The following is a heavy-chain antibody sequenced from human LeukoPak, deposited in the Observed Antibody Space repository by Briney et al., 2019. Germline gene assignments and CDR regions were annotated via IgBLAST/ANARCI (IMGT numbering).Heavy chain of an antibody. J-gene: IGHJ4*02. CDR2: ITKTGNSK. V-gene: IGHV3-48*03. CDR3: VREGSLDDFDY. D-gene: IGHD3-9*01. Sequence: PGGSLRLSCVAPGFTFSNYEMNWVRQAPGKGPEWVSYITKTGNSKYYADSVKGRFTVSRDDANKSLYLQMDSLGAEDTAVYYCVREGSLDDFDYWGQGTLVTVSS. CDR1: GFTFSNYE.